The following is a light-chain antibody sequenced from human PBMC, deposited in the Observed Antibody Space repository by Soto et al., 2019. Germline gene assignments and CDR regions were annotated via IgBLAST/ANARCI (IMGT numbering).Light chain of an antibody. CDR1: QRLLHSNGNNF. V-gene: IGKV2-28*01. CDR2: LGF. Sequence: EIVMTQSPPSLTVTPGEPASISCRSSQRLLHSNGNNFLDWYLQKPGQSPQLLIYLGFNRASGVPDRVSGSGACTDVKLQISRVEAEDVGFYYFMQALQTPYTFGHGTKLEIK. J-gene: IGKJ2*01. CDR3: MQALQTPYT.